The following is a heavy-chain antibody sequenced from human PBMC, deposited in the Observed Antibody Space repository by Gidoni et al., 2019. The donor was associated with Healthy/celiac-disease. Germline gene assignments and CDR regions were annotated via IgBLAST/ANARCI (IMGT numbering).Heavy chain of an antibody. V-gene: IGHV3-21*01. CDR3: ARAVDTAMVIYYYYYGMDV. D-gene: IGHD5-18*01. J-gene: IGHJ6*02. CDR1: GFTFSSYS. CDR2: ISSSSSYI. Sequence: EVQLVESGGGLVKPGGSLSLSCAASGFTFSSYSMNWVRQAPGKGLEWVSSISSSSSYIYYADSVKGRFTISRDNAKNSLYLQMNSLRAEDTAVYYCARAVDTAMVIYYYYYGMDVWGQGTTVTVSS.